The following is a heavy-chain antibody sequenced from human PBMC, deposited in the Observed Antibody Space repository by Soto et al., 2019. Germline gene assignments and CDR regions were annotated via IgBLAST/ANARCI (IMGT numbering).Heavy chain of an antibody. CDR2: ISYDGSNR. V-gene: IGHV3-30*18. J-gene: IGHJ6*02. CDR3: AKDEVRTPSLYAMDV. D-gene: IGHD3-10*01. Sequence: QVQLMESGGGVVQPGRSLRLSCAASGFTFSTYGMHWVRQAPGKGLEWVALISYDGSNRNSADSVKGRFTISRDNSKNTPYLQMNSLRVEDTAVYYCAKDEVRTPSLYAMDVWGQGTTVTVSS. CDR1: GFTFSTYG.